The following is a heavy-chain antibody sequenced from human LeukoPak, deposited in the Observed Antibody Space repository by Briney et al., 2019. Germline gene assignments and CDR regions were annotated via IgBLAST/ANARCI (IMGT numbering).Heavy chain of an antibody. Sequence: SVMVSCKASGGTFSSYAISWVRQAPGQGLEWMGGIIPIFGTANYAQKFQGRVTMTRDTSISTAYMEPSRLTFDDTAVYYCARGVHSYGNFDYWGQGTLVTVSS. J-gene: IGHJ4*02. V-gene: IGHV1-69*05. CDR3: ARGVHSYGNFDY. CDR2: IIPIFGTA. CDR1: GGTFSSYA. D-gene: IGHD5-18*01.